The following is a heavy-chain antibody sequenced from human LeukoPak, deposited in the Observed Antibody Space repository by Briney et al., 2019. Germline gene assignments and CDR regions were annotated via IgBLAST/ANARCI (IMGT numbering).Heavy chain of an antibody. CDR2: IYRGGNT. CDR3: ARCSYYDRSGYYAHYYYGMDV. V-gene: IGHV3-66*01. CDR1: GFAVSSNY. Sequence: PGGSLRLSCSASGFAVSSNYMTWVRQTPRKGLEWVSVIYRGGNTYYADSVKGRFTISRDNSENSLYLQMNSLTVEDTAVYYCARCSYYDRSGYYAHYYYGMDVWGQGTTVTVSS. D-gene: IGHD3-22*01. J-gene: IGHJ6*02.